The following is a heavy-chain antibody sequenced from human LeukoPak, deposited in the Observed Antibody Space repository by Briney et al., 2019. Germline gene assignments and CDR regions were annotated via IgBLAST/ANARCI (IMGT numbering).Heavy chain of an antibody. V-gene: IGHV3-7*03. Sequence: GGSLRLSCAASGFTFSSFWMGWVRQAPGKGLEWVANIKQDGSEKYYVDSVKGRFTIFRNNAMNSLYLQMNSLRAEDTAVYYCARDTEAFDYWGQGTLVAVSS. CDR3: ARDTEAFDY. CDR2: IKQDGSEK. J-gene: IGHJ4*02. CDR1: GFTFSSFW.